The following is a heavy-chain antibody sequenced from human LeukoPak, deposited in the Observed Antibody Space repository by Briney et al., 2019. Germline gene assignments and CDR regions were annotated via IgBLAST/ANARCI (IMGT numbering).Heavy chain of an antibody. CDR2: ISYDGSDK. CDR1: TDTFSSYS. Sequence: PGGSLRLSCVGSTDTFSSYSMNWFRQAPGKGLEWVAVISYDGSDKYYADSVKGRFTISRDNSKNTLYLQMNSLRAEDTAVNYCARSLLGYSGYDIDYWGQGTLVTVSS. J-gene: IGHJ4*02. D-gene: IGHD5-12*01. V-gene: IGHV3-30*03. CDR3: ARSLLGYSGYDIDY.